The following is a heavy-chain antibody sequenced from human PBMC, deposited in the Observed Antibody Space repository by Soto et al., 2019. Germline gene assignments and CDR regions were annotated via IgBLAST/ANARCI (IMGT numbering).Heavy chain of an antibody. CDR3: ARAFDPRRAYNNGMDV. V-gene: IGHV1-2*04. D-gene: IGHD3-9*01. Sequence: VASVKVSCKASGYTFTGYYMHWVRQAPGQGLEWMGWINPNSGGTNYAQKFQGWVTMTRDTSISTAYMELSRLRSDDTAVYYCARAFDPRRAYNNGMDVWGQGTTVTVSS. J-gene: IGHJ6*02. CDR2: INPNSGGT. CDR1: GYTFTGYY.